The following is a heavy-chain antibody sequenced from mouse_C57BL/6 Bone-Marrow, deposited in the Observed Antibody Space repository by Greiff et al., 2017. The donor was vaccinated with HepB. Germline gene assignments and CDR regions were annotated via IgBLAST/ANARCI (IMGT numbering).Heavy chain of an antibody. V-gene: IGHV1-72*01. CDR3: ARYDGGLRRAYYFDY. Sequence: QVQLQQPGAELVKPGDSVKLSCKASGYTLTSYWMHWVKQRPGRGLEWMGRIDPNSGGTKYNEKFKSKATLTVDKPSSTAYMQLSSLTSEDSAVYYCARYDGGLRRAYYFDYWGQGTTLTVSS. J-gene: IGHJ2*01. CDR1: GYTLTSYW. D-gene: IGHD2-4*01. CDR2: IDPNSGGT.